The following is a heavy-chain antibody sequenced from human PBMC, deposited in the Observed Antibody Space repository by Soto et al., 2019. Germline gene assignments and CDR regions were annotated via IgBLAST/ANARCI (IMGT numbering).Heavy chain of an antibody. Sequence: SETLSLTCTVSGGSVSSGSYYWSWIRQPPGKGLEWIGSIYYSGSTYNNPSLRSRVSMSIDTSKDQFSLKLKSVTAADTALCFCARQRTSVVPQAYFDVWGPGSLVTVS. V-gene: IGHV4-39*01. CDR3: ARQRTSVVPQAYFDV. D-gene: IGHD2-21*01. CDR1: GGSVSSGSYY. CDR2: IYYSGST. J-gene: IGHJ4*02.